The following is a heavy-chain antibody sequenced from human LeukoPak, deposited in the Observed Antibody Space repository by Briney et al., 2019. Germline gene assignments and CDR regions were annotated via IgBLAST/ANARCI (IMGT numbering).Heavy chain of an antibody. CDR1: GFSFSNFW. D-gene: IGHD1-26*01. V-gene: IGHV3-74*01. CDR3: VSDSESRSGGDY. CDR2: VNPDGSST. J-gene: IGHJ4*02. Sequence: GGSLRLSCAASGFSFSNFWMHWVRQVPGKGLVWVSRVNPDGSSTSYADSAKGRFTISRDNAKNTVYLQMNSLRDEDTAVYYCVSDSESRSGGDYWGQGTLVTVSS.